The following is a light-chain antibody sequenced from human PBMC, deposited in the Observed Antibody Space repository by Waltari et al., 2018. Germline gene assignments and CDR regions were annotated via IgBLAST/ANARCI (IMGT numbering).Light chain of an antibody. V-gene: IGLV2-23*01. CDR2: EHR. Sequence: QSALTQTASVSGSPGPSITISCTGTSSDVGSYNLVSWYQQHPDKVPKLMISEHRKRPSGLSNRCSGSKSGNTASLTISGLQAEDEADYYCCSYAAGGSSVLFGGGTKLTVL. J-gene: IGLJ2*01. CDR3: CSYAAGGSSVL. CDR1: SSDVGSYNL.